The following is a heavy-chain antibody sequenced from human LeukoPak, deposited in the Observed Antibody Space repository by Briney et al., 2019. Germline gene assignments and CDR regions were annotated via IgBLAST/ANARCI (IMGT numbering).Heavy chain of an antibody. CDR1: GFTFSSYA. D-gene: IGHD4-17*01. V-gene: IGHV3-64D*06. Sequence: GGSLRLSCSASGFTFSSYAMHWVRQAPGKGLEYVSAISSNGGSTYYADSVKGRFTISRDNSKNTLYLQMSSLRAEDTAVYYCVAFYGDYVVSYYGMDVWGKGTTVTVSS. J-gene: IGHJ6*04. CDR3: VAFYGDYVVSYYGMDV. CDR2: ISSNGGST.